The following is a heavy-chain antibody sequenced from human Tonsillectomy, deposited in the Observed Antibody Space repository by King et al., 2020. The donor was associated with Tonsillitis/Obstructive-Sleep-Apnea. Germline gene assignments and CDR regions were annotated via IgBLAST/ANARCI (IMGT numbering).Heavy chain of an antibody. D-gene: IGHD3-3*01. J-gene: IGHJ4*02. CDR2: IDNGFNT. V-gene: IGHV3-53*01. CDR3: AGVRGILESYFDY. Sequence: VQLVEPGGGLIQPGGSLRLSCAASGLTVSTNYMSWVRQAPGKGLEWVSIIDNGFNTYYADSVKGRFTISRDSSKNTLYLQMNSLRAEDTAVYYCAGVRGILESYFDYWGQGTLVTVSS. CDR1: GLTVSTNY.